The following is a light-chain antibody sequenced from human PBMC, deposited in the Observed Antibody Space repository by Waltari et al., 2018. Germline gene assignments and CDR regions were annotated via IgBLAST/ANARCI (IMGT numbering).Light chain of an antibody. J-gene: IGKJ4*01. CDR1: QNIGTS. V-gene: IGKV6-21*01. Sequence: EIVLTQSPDFQSVTPKERVTITCRASQNIGTSLHWYQQKPGQSPKVLITYGSQPFSGVPSRFSGSGSGTEFTLTISSPEGEDAATYYCQQSNSFPLTFGGGTKVEIK. CDR3: QQSNSFPLT. CDR2: YGS.